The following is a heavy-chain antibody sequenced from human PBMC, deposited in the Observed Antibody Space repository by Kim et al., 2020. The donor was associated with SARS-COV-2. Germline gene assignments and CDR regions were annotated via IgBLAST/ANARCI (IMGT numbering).Heavy chain of an antibody. J-gene: IGHJ4*02. CDR3: AREGLRLGELSLYYFDY. V-gene: IGHV1-69*01. Sequence: FQGSVTITADESTSTAYMELSSLRSEDTAVYYCAREGLRLGELSLYYFDYWGQGTLVTVSS. D-gene: IGHD3-16*02.